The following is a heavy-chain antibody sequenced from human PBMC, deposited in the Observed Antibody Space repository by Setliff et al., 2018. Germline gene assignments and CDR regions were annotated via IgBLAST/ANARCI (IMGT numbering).Heavy chain of an antibody. J-gene: IGHJ6*02. CDR3: ARDRGQVTVNNRYGFYYYGMDV. D-gene: IGHD3-16*02. V-gene: IGHV3-43D*03. Sequence: PGGSLRLSCAASGFTFNNYAMHWVRQAPGKGLEWVSLISWNGDTTYYADSVKGRFTISRDNAKNLLFLQMNSLRAEDTGLYYCARDRGQVTVNNRYGFYYYGMDVWGQGTTVTVSS. CDR1: GFTFNNYA. CDR2: ISWNGDTT.